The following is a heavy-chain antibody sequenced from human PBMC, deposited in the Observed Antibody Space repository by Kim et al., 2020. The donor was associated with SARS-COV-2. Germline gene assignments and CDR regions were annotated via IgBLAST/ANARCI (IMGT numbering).Heavy chain of an antibody. J-gene: IGHJ4*02. Sequence: SETLSLTCTVSGGTISSAGDYWTWIRQLPGRDLQWIGYNYSSGHTYYNSSLQSRAIISIDTSRNQFSLELTPVTAAATAVYYCARRSAGTYFDYWGQGTLVTVSS. D-gene: IGHD6-19*01. V-gene: IGHV4-31*03. CDR1: GGTISSAGDY. CDR3: ARRSAGTYFDY. CDR2: NYSSGHT.